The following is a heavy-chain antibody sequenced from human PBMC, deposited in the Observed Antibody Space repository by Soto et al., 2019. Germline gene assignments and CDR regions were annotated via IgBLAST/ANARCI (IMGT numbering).Heavy chain of an antibody. D-gene: IGHD6-13*01. CDR1: GYGFTSYW. V-gene: IGHV5-51*01. CDR2: INPGDSDT. Sequence: PGESLKISCKGSGYGFTSYWIGWVRQMPGKGLEWMGIINPGDSDTRYRPPFQGQVTISVDKSISTAYLQWSSLKASDTAIYYCTIAASGTSWFDPWGQGTLVTVSS. J-gene: IGHJ5*02. CDR3: TIAASGTSWFDP.